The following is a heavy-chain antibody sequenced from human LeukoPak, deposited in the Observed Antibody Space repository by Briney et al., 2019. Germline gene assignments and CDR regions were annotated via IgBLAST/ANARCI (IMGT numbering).Heavy chain of an antibody. D-gene: IGHD4-17*01. CDR3: ARRQSPYANDAFDI. J-gene: IGHJ3*02. CDR2: MYYSGRT. CDR1: GDSISSSNYY. Sequence: PSETLSLTCAVSGDSISSSNYYWAWIRQPPGKGLEWIGSMYYSGRTYYNPALKSRVTLSVDTSKSQFSLNVTSVTAADTAVYYCARRQSPYANDAFDIWGQGTMVTVSS. V-gene: IGHV4-39*01.